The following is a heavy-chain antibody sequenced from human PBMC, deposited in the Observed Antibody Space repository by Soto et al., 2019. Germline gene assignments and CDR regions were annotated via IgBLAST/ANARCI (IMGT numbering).Heavy chain of an antibody. CDR2: IYYSGST. CDR3: ARDYGDSEINWFDP. D-gene: IGHD4-17*01. J-gene: IGHJ5*02. Sequence: SETLSLTCTVSGGSISSGDYYWSWIRQPPGKGLEWIGYIYYSGSTYYNPSLKSRVTISVDTSKNQFSLKLSSVTAADTAVYYCARDYGDSEINWFDPWGQGTLVTISS. CDR1: GGSISSGDYY. V-gene: IGHV4-30-4*01.